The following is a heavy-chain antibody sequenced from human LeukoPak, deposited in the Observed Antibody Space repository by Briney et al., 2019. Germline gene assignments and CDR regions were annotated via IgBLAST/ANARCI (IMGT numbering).Heavy chain of an antibody. J-gene: IGHJ3*02. V-gene: IGHV4-59*01. CDR2: IYYSGST. CDR1: GGSISSYY. D-gene: IGHD2-2*01. Sequence: PSETPSLTCTVSGGSISSYYWSWIRQPPGKGLEWIGYIYYSGSTNYNPSLKSRVTISVDTSKNQFSLKLSSVTAADTAVYYCARGAIVVVPAAPLWAFDIWGRGTMVTVSS. CDR3: ARGAIVVVPAAPLWAFDI.